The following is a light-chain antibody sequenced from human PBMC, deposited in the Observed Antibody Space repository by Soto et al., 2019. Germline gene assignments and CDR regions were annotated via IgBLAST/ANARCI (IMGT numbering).Light chain of an antibody. V-gene: IGLV2-23*02. CDR3: CSSAGSTV. Sequence: SLLTQPASVTGSSGQSITIPSPRTSSDVGSYNLVSWYQQHPGKAPKLMIYEVSKRPSGVSNRFSGSKSGNTASLTISGLQAEDEADYYCCSSAGSTVFGGGTKVTVL. CDR1: SSDVGSYNL. CDR2: EVS. J-gene: IGLJ2*01.